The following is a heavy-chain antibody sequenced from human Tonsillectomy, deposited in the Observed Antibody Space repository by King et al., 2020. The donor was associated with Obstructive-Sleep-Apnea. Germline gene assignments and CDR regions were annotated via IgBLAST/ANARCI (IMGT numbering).Heavy chain of an antibody. CDR3: ANLE. CDR1: GFTLRSYW. J-gene: IGHJ4*02. CDR2: IKEDGSEK. V-gene: IGHV3-7*03. Sequence: VQLVESGGGLVQPGGSLRLSCVASGFTLRSYWINWVRQAPGKGLEWVANIKEDGSEKNYVDSVKGRFTISRDNAKNSLYLQMNSLRAEDTAVYYCANLEWGRGTLVTVSS.